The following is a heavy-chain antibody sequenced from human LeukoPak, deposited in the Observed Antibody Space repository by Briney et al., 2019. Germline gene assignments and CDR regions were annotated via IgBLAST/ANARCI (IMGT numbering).Heavy chain of an antibody. V-gene: IGHV3-23*01. CDR3: AKDNTLTEPGGYFDY. J-gene: IGHJ4*02. Sequence: GGSLRLSCAASGFTFSSYAMSWVRQAPGKGLEWVSDIRGSGGSTYYADSVKGRFTISRDNSKNTLYLQMNSLRAEDTAVYYCAKDNTLTEPGGYFDYWGQGTLVTVSS. D-gene: IGHD1-14*01. CDR1: GFTFSSYA. CDR2: IRGSGGST.